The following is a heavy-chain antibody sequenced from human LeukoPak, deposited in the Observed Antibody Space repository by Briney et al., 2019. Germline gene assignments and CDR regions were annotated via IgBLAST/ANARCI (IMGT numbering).Heavy chain of an antibody. CDR1: GGSIGRYH. CDR2: VYYSGST. J-gene: IGHJ2*01. Sequence: ASETLSLTCTVSGGSIGRYHWSWIRQPPGKGLEWVGYVYYSGSTNYNPSLKSRVTISVDTSKNQFSLKLSSVTAADTAVYYCARVPGGDFDLWGRGTLVTVSS. CDR3: ARVPGGDFDL. V-gene: IGHV4-59*01. D-gene: IGHD4-23*01.